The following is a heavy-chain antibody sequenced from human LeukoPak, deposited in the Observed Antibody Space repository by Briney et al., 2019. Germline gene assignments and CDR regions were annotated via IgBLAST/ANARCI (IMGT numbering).Heavy chain of an antibody. CDR1: GFTFSYYW. J-gene: IGHJ4*02. D-gene: IGHD6-13*01. V-gene: IGHV3-7*01. CDR3: ARPSSSSWGY. Sequence: GGSLRLSCAASGFTFSYYWMSWVRQAPGKGLEWVANIKEDGSEKYYVDSVKGRFTISRDNAKNSLYLQMNSLRAEDTAVYYCARPSSSSWGYWGQGTLVTVSS. CDR2: IKEDGSEK.